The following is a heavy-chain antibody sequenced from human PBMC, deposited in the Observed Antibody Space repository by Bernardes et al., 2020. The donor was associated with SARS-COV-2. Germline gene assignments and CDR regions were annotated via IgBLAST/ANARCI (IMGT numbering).Heavy chain of an antibody. J-gene: IGHJ6*03. V-gene: IGHV1-18*01. CDR1: GYTFTSYG. CDR2: ISAYNGNT. CDR3: ARGCSSTSCPPSYYYYYYMDV. Sequence: ASVKVSCKASGYTFTSYGISWVRQAPGQGLEWMGWISAYNGNTNYAQKLQGRVTMTTDTSTSTAYMELRSLRSDDTAVYYCARGCSSTSCPPSYYYYYYMDVWGKGTTVTVSS. D-gene: IGHD2-2*01.